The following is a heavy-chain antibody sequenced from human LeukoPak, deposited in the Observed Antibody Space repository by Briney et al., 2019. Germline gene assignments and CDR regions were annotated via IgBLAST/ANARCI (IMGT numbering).Heavy chain of an antibody. D-gene: IGHD2-2*01. J-gene: IGHJ3*02. V-gene: IGHV1-2*02. Sequence: ASVKVSCKTSGYTFTDYDMHWVRQAPGQGLEWMGWINPNSGATNYAQKFQGRVTMTRDTSISTAYMELSRLNYDDTAVYSCATSVVPAAIFAFDIWGQGTMVTASS. CDR1: GYTFTDYD. CDR3: ATSVVPAAIFAFDI. CDR2: INPNSGAT.